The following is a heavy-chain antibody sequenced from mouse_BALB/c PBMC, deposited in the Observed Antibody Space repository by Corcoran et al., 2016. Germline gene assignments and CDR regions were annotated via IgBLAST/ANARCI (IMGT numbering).Heavy chain of an antibody. CDR3: SSSDYGNYLACFAY. D-gene: IGHD2-1*01. CDR2: IDTANGNT. V-gene: IGHV14-3*02. Sequence: VQLQQSGAELVKPGASVKLSCTASGFNIKDTYMHWVKQRPEQGLEWIGRIDTANGNTKYDPNFQGKATITADTSSNTAYLQLSSLTSEDTAVYYCSSSDYGNYLACFAYWCQGTLVTVSA. CDR1: GFNIKDTY. J-gene: IGHJ3*01.